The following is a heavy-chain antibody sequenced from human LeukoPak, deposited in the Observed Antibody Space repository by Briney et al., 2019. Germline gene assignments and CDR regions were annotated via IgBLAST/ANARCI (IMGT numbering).Heavy chain of an antibody. D-gene: IGHD4-17*01. CDR2: IKQDGSEK. CDR3: ARARSPTVTYYYFDY. V-gene: IGHV3-7*04. J-gene: IGHJ4*02. Sequence: PGGSLRLSCAASGFTFSSYAMSWVRQAPGKGLEWVANIKQDGSEKYYVDSVKGRFTISRDNAKNSLYLQMNSLRAEDTAVYYCARARSPTVTYYYFDYWGQGTLVTVSS. CDR1: GFTFSSYA.